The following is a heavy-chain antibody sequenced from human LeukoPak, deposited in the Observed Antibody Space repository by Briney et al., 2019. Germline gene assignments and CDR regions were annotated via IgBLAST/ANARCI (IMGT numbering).Heavy chain of an antibody. CDR1: GDSISSYY. J-gene: IGHJ5*02. V-gene: IGHV4-59*01. CDR2: IYYSGST. D-gene: IGHD2-2*01. Sequence: SETLSLTCTVSGDSISSYYWSWIRQPPGKGLEWIGYIYYSGSTNYNPSLKSRVTISVDTSKNQFSLKLSSVTAADTAVYYCARYQLLFRKRWFDPWGQGTLVTVSS. CDR3: ARYQLLFRKRWFDP.